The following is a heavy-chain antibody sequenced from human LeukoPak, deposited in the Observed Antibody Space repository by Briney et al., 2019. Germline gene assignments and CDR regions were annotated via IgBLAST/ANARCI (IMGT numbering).Heavy chain of an antibody. J-gene: IGHJ6*02. CDR3: ARDSAGAYSSGWYYYYGMDV. D-gene: IGHD6-19*01. CDR1: GGSISSYY. Sequence: SETLSLTCTVSGGSISSYYWSWIRQPPGKGLEWIGYIYYSGSTNYNPSLKSRVTISVDTSKNQFSLKLSSVTAADTAVYYCARDSAGAYSSGWYYYYGMDVWGQGTTVTVSS. CDR2: IYYSGST. V-gene: IGHV4-59*01.